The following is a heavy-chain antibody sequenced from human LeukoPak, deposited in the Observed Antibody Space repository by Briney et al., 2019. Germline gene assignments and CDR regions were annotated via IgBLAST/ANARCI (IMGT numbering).Heavy chain of an antibody. J-gene: IGHJ4*02. CDR1: GGIFSSYA. CDR3: ARAPYYYDSSGPQLLGYYFDY. CDR2: IIPIFGIA. Sequence: ASVKVSCKASGGIFSSYAISWVRQAPGHGLEWRGRIIPIFGIANYAQKFQGRVTITADKSTSTAYMGLSSLRSEDTAVYYCARAPYYYDSSGPQLLGYYFDYWGQGTLVTVSS. V-gene: IGHV1-69*04. D-gene: IGHD3-22*01.